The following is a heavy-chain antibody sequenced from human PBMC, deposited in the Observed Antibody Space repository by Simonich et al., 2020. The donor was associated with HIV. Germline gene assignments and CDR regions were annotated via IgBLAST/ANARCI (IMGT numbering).Heavy chain of an antibody. CDR2: RKQNGREK. CDR1: GLTFSSYW. CDR3: ARGWDGSSSSLDDY. V-gene: IGHV3-7*01. Sequence: EVQLVESGGGLVQPGGSLRLSCAASGLTFSSYWMTWVRQAPVKGLWWVANRKQNGREKFYVDSGKGRFTISRDNAKNSLYLQMNSLRAEDTAVYYCARGWDGSSSSLDDYWGQGTLVTVSS. D-gene: IGHD6-6*01. J-gene: IGHJ4*02.